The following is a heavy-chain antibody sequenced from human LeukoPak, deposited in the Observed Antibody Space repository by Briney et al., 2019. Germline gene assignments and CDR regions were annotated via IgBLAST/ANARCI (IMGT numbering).Heavy chain of an antibody. J-gene: IGHJ4*02. Sequence: GGSLRLSCAASGFTFSSYAMSWVRQAPGKGLEWVSGISGSGGSTYYADSVKGRFTISRDNSKNTLYLQMNSLRAEDTAVYYCAKRVQLERAYYFDYWGQGTLVTVSS. D-gene: IGHD1-1*01. CDR1: GFTFSSYA. CDR2: ISGSGGST. V-gene: IGHV3-23*01. CDR3: AKRVQLERAYYFDY.